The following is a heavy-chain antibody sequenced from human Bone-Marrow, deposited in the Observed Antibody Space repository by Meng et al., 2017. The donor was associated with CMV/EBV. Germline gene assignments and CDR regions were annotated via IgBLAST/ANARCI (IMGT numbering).Heavy chain of an antibody. Sequence: GGSLRLSCAASGFMFSTYTIHWVRQAPGRGLEWVAVISSNGSNKYYADSVKGRFTISRDNSKNALYLQMNSLRAEDTAVYYCARDGNAFDIWGQGTMVTVSS. D-gene: IGHD4-23*01. CDR2: ISSNGSNK. J-gene: IGHJ3*02. CDR3: ARDGNAFDI. CDR1: GFMFSTYT. V-gene: IGHV3-30-3*01.